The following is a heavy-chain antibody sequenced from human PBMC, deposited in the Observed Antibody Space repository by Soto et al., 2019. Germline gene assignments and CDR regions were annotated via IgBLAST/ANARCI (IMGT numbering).Heavy chain of an antibody. D-gene: IGHD2-21*02. CDR3: ATTYCGGDCYSDY. Sequence: WGSLRLSCAASGFTFISYSISFCRHSAWKWLEWVSSISSSSSYIYYADSVKGRFTISRDNAKNSLYLQMNSLRAEDTAVYYCATTYCGGDCYSDYWGQGTLVTVSS. J-gene: IGHJ4*02. CDR2: ISSSSSYI. CDR1: GFTFISYS. V-gene: IGHV3-21*01.